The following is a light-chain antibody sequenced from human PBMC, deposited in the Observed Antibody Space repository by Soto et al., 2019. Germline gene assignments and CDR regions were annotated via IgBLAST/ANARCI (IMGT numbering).Light chain of an antibody. Sequence: EIVMTQSPATLSVSPGGRATLSCRASQSVRSNLAWYQQKPGQAPRLLFYGASTRATGVPARFSGSGSGTEFTLTISSLQSEDSALYYCQHYNHWPQLSFGGGTKVDIK. CDR3: QHYNHWPQLS. J-gene: IGKJ4*01. CDR2: GAS. CDR1: QSVRSN. V-gene: IGKV3-15*01.